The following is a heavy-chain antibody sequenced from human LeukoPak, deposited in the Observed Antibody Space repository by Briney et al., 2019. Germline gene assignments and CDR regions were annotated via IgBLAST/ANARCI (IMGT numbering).Heavy chain of an antibody. CDR3: ARVPYSGSYISYYYYYGMDV. CDR1: GFTFSDYY. D-gene: IGHD1-26*01. V-gene: IGHV3-11*01. CDR2: ISSSGSTI. J-gene: IGHJ6*02. Sequence: PGGSLRLSCAASGFTFSDYYMSWIRQAPGKGLEWVSYISSSGSTIYYADSVKGRFTISRDNAKNSLYLQMNSLGAEDTAVYYCARVPYSGSYISYYYYYGMDVWGQGTTVTVSS.